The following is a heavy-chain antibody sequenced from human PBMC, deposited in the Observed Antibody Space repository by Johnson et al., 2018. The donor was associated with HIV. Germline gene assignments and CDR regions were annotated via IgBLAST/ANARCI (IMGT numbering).Heavy chain of an antibody. D-gene: IGHD5-12*01. CDR1: GFTFDDYV. CDR2: INWNGGST. Sequence: VQLVESGGGLAQPGGALRLSCAASGFTFDDYVMTWVRQAPGKGLEWVSGINWNGGSTDYAASVSGRFTISRDKAKNSLYLQMNSLRAEDTAGYYCARASNSGYDQAFDIWGQGTMVTVSS. J-gene: IGHJ3*02. CDR3: ARASNSGYDQAFDI. V-gene: IGHV3-20*04.